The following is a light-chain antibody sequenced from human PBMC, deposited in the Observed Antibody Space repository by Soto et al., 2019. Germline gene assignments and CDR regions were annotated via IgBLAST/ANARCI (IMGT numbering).Light chain of an antibody. CDR1: SSNIGNNY. J-gene: IGLJ1*01. Sequence: QAVVTQPPSVSAAPGQKVTISCSGSSSNIGNNYVSWYQQLPGTAPKLLIYDNNKRPSGIPDRFSGSKSGTSATLGITGLQTGDEADYYCGTWDSSLSAYVFGTGTKLTV. CDR3: GTWDSSLSAYV. V-gene: IGLV1-51*01. CDR2: DNN.